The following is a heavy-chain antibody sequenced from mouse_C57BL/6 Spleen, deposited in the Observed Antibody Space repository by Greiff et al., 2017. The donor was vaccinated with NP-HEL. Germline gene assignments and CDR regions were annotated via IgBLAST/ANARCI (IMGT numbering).Heavy chain of an antibody. CDR1: GYSITSGYY. CDR2: ISYDGSN. D-gene: IGHD2-4*01. V-gene: IGHV3-6*01. Sequence: EVQLQESGPGLVKPSQSLSLTCSVTGYSITSGYYWNWIRQFPGNKLEWMGYISYDGSNNYNPSLKNRISITRDTSKNQFFLKLNSVTTEDTATHYCARDGGLRPFAYWGQGTLVTVSA. J-gene: IGHJ3*01. CDR3: ARDGGLRPFAY.